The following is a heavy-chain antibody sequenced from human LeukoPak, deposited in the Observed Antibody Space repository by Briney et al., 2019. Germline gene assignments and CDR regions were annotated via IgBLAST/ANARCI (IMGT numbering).Heavy chain of an antibody. CDR2: VYYSGST. D-gene: IGHD3-10*01. J-gene: IGHJ4*02. CDR3: ARFLWFGELLPLYYFDY. V-gene: IGHV4-59*01. Sequence: SETLSLTCTVSGGSISTYYWSWIRQPPGKGLEWIGYVYYSGSTNYNPSLMGRVSMSVDTSKNQFSLKLSSVTAADTAVYYCARFLWFGELLPLYYFDYWGQGTLVTVSS. CDR1: GGSISTYY.